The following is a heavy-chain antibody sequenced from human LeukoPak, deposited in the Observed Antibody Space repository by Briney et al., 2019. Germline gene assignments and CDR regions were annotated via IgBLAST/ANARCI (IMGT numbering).Heavy chain of an antibody. D-gene: IGHD4-17*01. J-gene: IGHJ3*01. CDR1: KFNFGAYG. CDR2: ILGGGGNI. Sequence: GGSLRLSCATSKFNFGAYGMSWVRQAPGKGLEWVSSILGGGGNIQYADSVQGRFTISRDNSKNTLYQQMSNLRVEDTAIYYCAKDPNGDFIGTFDVWGQGTMVTVSS. CDR3: AKDPNGDFIGTFDV. V-gene: IGHV3-23*01.